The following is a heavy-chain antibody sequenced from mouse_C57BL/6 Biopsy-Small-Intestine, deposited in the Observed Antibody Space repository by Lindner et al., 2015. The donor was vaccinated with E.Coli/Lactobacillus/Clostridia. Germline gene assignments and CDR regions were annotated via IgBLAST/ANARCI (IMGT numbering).Heavy chain of an antibody. CDR3: ARAYSYYNYDEYYAMDY. Sequence: VQLQESGGGLVKPGGSRKLSCAASGFTFSDYGMYWVRQAPEKGLEWVAYISSGSSTIYYADTVKGRVTISRDNAKNTLFLQMTSLRSEDTAMYYCARAYSYYNYDEYYAMDYWGQGTSVTVSS. D-gene: IGHD2-12*01. CDR1: GFTFSDYG. CDR2: ISSGSSTI. V-gene: IGHV5-17*01. J-gene: IGHJ4*01.